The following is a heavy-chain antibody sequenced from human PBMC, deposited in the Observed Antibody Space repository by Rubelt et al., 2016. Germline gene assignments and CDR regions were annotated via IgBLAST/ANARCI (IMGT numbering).Heavy chain of an antibody. J-gene: IGHJ6*02. CDR1: GGTFSSYA. CDR3: ARVNCGGDCYSVFSFVDYYYGMDV. CDR2: IIPILGIA. Sequence: LVQSGAEVKKPGSSVKVSCKASGGTFSSYAISWVRQAPGQGLEWMGGIIPILGIANYAQKFQGRVTITADKSTSTAYMELSSLRSEDTAVYYCARVNCGGDCYSVFSFVDYYYGMDVWGQGTTVTVSS. V-gene: IGHV1-69*10. D-gene: IGHD2-21*02.